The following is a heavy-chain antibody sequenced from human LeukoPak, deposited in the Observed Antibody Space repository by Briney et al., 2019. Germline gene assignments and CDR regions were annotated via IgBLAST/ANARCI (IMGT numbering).Heavy chain of an antibody. D-gene: IGHD3-10*01. CDR1: GFTFSSYS. V-gene: IGHV3-21*01. J-gene: IGHJ4*02. CDR3: ARDPNTYGPGSDGGY. Sequence: GGSLRLSCAASGFTFSSYSMNWVRQAPGKGLEWVSSISSSSTYIYYADSVKGRFTISRDNAKNSLYLQMNSLRAEDTAVYYCARDPNTYGPGSDGGYWGQGTLVTVSS. CDR2: ISSSSTYI.